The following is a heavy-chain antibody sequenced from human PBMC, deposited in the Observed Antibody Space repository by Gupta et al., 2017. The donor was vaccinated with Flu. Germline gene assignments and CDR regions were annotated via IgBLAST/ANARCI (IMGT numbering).Heavy chain of an antibody. Sequence: GLSFNRHGMDWVRQAPGKGREWVALIWYDGSNKYYTESVRGRFTISRDNSKNMLYLQTNSLRAEDTAVYYCARDRENGMEVIDIWGQGTLVTVSS. CDR1: GLSFNRHG. D-gene: IGHD3-10*01. CDR3: ARDRENGMEVIDI. CDR2: IWYDGSNK. V-gene: IGHV3-33*07. J-gene: IGHJ4*03.